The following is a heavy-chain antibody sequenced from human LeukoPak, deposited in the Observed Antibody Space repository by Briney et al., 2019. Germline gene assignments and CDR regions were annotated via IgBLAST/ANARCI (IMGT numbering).Heavy chain of an antibody. CDR3: ARGTTVTSDY. CDR1: GYTFTNYG. V-gene: IGHV1-18*01. D-gene: IGHD4-17*01. Sequence: ASVKVSCKASGYTFTNYGISWVRQAPGQGLEWMGWISTYNGNTNYAQRLQGRVTMTTDTSTSTAYMELRSLISDDTAVYYCARGTTVTSDYWGQGTLVTVSS. CDR2: ISTYNGNT. J-gene: IGHJ4*02.